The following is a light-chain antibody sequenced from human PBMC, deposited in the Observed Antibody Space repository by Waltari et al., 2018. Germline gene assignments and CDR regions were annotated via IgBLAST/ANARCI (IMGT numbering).Light chain of an antibody. CDR3: QQYGSSPLLT. CDR2: GAS. CDR1: QSVSSSD. V-gene: IGKV3-20*01. J-gene: IGKJ3*01. Sequence: EIVLTQSPGTLSLSPGERATLSCRASQSVSSSDLAWYQQKPGQAPRLLIDGASSRATGIPDRFSGSGSGTDFTLTISRLEPEDFAVYYCQQYGSSPLLTFGPGTRVDVK.